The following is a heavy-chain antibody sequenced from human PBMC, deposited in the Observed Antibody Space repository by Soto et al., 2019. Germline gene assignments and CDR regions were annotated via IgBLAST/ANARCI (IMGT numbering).Heavy chain of an antibody. CDR1: GASISGSYYY. V-gene: IGHV4-39*01. Sequence: ASETLSLTCAVSGASISGSYYYWAWLRQSPGKGPEWIGSVFYTGFTSYNPSLESRVSVSVDTSKSQFSLKLSAVTAADTAVYYCATSQKGYNWNYFDHWGQGALLTVSS. CDR2: VFYTGFT. D-gene: IGHD1-20*01. J-gene: IGHJ4*02. CDR3: ATSQKGYNWNYFDH.